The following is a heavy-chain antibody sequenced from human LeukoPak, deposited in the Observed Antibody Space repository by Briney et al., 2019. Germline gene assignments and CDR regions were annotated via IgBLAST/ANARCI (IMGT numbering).Heavy chain of an antibody. J-gene: IGHJ4*02. V-gene: IGHV3-23*01. CDR1: GFIFRGHG. Sequence: GGSLRLSCGASGFIFRGHGMNWVRQAPGKGLEWVSGISDSASSTFYADSVKGRFTISRDNSKNTLYLQMNSLRAEDTSVYYCAKGRFGVPDYFDYWGQGALVTVSS. CDR3: AKGRFGVPDYFDY. D-gene: IGHD3-16*01. CDR2: ISDSASST.